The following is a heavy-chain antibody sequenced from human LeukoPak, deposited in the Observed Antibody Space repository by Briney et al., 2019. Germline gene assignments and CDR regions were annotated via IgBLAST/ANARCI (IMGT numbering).Heavy chain of an antibody. D-gene: IGHD3-22*01. CDR3: AGGWPPNDYDSSGYGDY. Sequence: GGSLRLSCAASGFTFSSYSMNWVRQAPGKGLEWVSSISSSSSYIYYADSVKGRFTISRDNAKNSLYLQMNSLRAEDTAVYYCAGGWPPNDYDSSGYGDYWGQGTLVTVSS. CDR1: GFTFSSYS. J-gene: IGHJ4*02. CDR2: ISSSSSYI. V-gene: IGHV3-21*01.